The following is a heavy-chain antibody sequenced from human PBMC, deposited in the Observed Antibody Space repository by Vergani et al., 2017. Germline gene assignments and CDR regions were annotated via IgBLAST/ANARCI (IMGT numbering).Heavy chain of an antibody. CDR3: ATGPEGSIAARPSGLPYYYYYMDV. CDR2: ISSSSSYI. D-gene: IGHD6-6*01. J-gene: IGHJ6*03. CDR1: GFTFSSYS. Sequence: VQLVESGGGLVKPGGSLRLSCAASGFTFSSYSMNWVRQAPGKGLEWVSSISSSSSYIYYADSVKGRFTISRDNAKNSLYLQMNSLRAEDTAVYYCATGPEGSIAARPSGLPYYYYYMDVWGKGTTVTVSS. V-gene: IGHV3-21*04.